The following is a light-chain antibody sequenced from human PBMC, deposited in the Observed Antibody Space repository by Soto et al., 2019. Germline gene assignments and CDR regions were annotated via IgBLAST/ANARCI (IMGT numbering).Light chain of an antibody. V-gene: IGKV3-20*01. J-gene: IGKJ1*01. CDR1: QSVRSTH. CDR2: GAS. Sequence: EIVLTQSPCTLSLSPGERATLSCRASQSVRSTHLAWYQPKPGQPPRLLLYGASSRATGIPDRFSGSGSGTDFSLTISRLKPEDFVLYSCRLCGRASWTFLQGTQVDIK. CDR3: RLCGRASWT.